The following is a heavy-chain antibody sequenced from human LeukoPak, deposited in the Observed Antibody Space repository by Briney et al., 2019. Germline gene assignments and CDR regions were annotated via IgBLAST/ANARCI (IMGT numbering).Heavy chain of an antibody. CDR2: INPNSGGT. J-gene: IGHJ5*02. D-gene: IGHD6-6*01. CDR1: GYTFTGYY. CDR3: ARAYAPYSSSYNWFDP. Sequence: ASVKVSCKASGYTFTGYYMLWVRQAPGQGLEWMGWINPNSGGTNYAQKFQGRVTMTRDTSISTAYMELSRLRSDDTAVYYCARAYAPYSSSYNWFDPWGQGTLVTVSS. V-gene: IGHV1-2*02.